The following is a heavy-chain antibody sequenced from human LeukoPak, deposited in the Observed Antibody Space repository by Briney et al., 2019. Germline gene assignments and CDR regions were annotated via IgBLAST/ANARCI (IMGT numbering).Heavy chain of an antibody. CDR2: INPTGGST. V-gene: IGHV1-46*01. CDR3: ARTAARRFDY. D-gene: IGHD6-6*01. J-gene: IGHJ4*02. CDR1: GYTFPSYF. Sequence: GASVKVSCTASGYTFPSYFMHWVRQAPGQGLEWMGIINPTGGSTTYAQKFQGRVTMTRDTSTSTVYMEMSSPRSDDTAVYYCARTAARRFDYWGQGTLVTVS.